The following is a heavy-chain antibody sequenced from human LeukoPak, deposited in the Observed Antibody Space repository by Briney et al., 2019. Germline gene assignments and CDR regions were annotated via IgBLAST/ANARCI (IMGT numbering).Heavy chain of an antibody. J-gene: IGHJ4*02. CDR1: GFTFSSYG. Sequence: GGSLRLSCAASGFTFSSYGMHWVRQAPGKGLEWVAFIRYDGSNKYYADSVKGRFAISRDNSKNTLYLQMNSLRAEDTAVYYCAKDRSQLVPNYFDYWGQGTLVTVSS. CDR3: AKDRSQLVPNYFDY. D-gene: IGHD6-13*01. CDR2: IRYDGSNK. V-gene: IGHV3-30*02.